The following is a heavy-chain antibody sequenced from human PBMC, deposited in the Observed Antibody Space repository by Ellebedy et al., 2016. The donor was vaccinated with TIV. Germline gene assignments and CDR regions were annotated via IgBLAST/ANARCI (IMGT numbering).Heavy chain of an antibody. CDR2: INHSGST. J-gene: IGHJ3*02. V-gene: IGHV4-34*01. D-gene: IGHD1-14*01. CDR1: GGSFSGYY. Sequence: SETLSLXXAVYGGSFSGYYWSWIRQPPGKGLEWIGEINHSGSTNYNPSLKSRVTISVDTSKNQFSLKLSSVTAADTAVYYCARPWLGTPDAFDIWGQGTMVTVSS. CDR3: ARPWLGTPDAFDI.